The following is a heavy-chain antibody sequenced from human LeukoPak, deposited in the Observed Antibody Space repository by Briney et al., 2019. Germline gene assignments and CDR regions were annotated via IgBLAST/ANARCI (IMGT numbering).Heavy chain of an antibody. CDR1: GDSVSSKNGA. CDR2: TYYRSKWYN. Sequence: SQTLSLTCAVSGDSVSSKNGAWNWIRQSPSRGLEWLGRTYYRSKWYNDYAESMKGRMTISQDTSKNQYSLHLNSVTPEDTAVYYCARDLGTTGWHTFDYWGQGTLVTVSS. D-gene: IGHD6-19*01. V-gene: IGHV6-1*01. CDR3: ARDLGTTGWHTFDY. J-gene: IGHJ4*02.